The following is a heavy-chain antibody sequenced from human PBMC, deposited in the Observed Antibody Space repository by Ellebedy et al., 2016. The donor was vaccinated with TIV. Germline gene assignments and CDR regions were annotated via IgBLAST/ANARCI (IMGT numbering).Heavy chain of an antibody. Sequence: GESLKTSXAASGTILSSYWMHWVRQAPGKGLEWVANIKQDGSAKYYVDSVNGRFTISRDNAKNSLYLQMASLRAEDTAVYYCARARFDPWGQGTLVTVSS. CDR2: IKQDGSAK. V-gene: IGHV3-7*03. CDR3: ARARFDP. CDR1: GTILSSYW. J-gene: IGHJ5*02.